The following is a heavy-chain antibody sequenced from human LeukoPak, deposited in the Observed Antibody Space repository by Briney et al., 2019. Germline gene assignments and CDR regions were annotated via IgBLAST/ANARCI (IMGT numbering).Heavy chain of an antibody. CDR1: GFTFSSYW. CDR2: IRQDGSDK. Sequence: PGGSLRLSCAASGFTFSSYWMSWVRQAPGKGLEWVGNIRQDGSDKYYVDSVKGRFTISRDNAKNSLYLHMNSLRVEDTAVYYCARGVNWWYFDLWGRGTLVAVSS. J-gene: IGHJ2*01. V-gene: IGHV3-7*01. CDR3: ARGVNWWYFDL. D-gene: IGHD1-1*01.